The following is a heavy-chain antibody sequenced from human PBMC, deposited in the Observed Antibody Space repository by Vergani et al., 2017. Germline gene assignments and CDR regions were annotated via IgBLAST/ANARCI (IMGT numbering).Heavy chain of an antibody. Sequence: QVQLVESGGGVVQRGGSLRLSCATSGFTLSNYYMQWIRQGPGKGLEFVAFIQFDGSNQYHADSVKGRFTLSRDFSKNTLYLQMNSLRTDDTATYYCAKHFRGWGIDYWGQGTQVIVSS. CDR3: AKHFRGWGIDY. J-gene: IGHJ4*02. V-gene: IGHV3-30*02. CDR2: IQFDGSNQ. CDR1: GFTLSNYY. D-gene: IGHD3-16*01.